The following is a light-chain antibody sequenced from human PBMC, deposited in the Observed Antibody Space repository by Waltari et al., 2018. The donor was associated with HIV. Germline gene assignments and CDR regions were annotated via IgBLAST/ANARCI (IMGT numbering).Light chain of an antibody. J-gene: IGLJ3*02. CDR3: AAWDDSLSGFWV. CDR1: SSNIGSKY. Sequence: QSVLTQPPSASGTPGQRVTIYCSGSSSNIGSKYVYWYQQLTGTAPKLLIHRNNQRPSGVPDRFSGSKSGTSASLAISGLRSEDEADYYCAAWDDSLSGFWVFGGGTKLTVL. CDR2: RNN. V-gene: IGLV1-47*01.